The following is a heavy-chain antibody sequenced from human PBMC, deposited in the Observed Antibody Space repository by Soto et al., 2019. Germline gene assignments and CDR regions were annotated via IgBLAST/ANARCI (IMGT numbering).Heavy chain of an antibody. Sequence: PSETLSLTCTVSGGSISSYYWSWIRQPPGKGLEWIGYIYYSGSTNYNPSLKSRVTISVDTSKNQFSLKLSSVTAADTAVYSCASRSGGAARPYYYYYMDVWGKGTTVTVSS. CDR3: ASRSGGAARPYYYYYMDV. CDR1: GGSISSYY. CDR2: IYYSGST. V-gene: IGHV4-59*08. D-gene: IGHD6-6*01. J-gene: IGHJ6*03.